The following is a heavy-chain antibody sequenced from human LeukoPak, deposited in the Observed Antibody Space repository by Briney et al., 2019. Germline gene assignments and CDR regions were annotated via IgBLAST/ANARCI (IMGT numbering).Heavy chain of an antibody. CDR2: IYPGGSDS. CDR3: GRQLTQTIGY. J-gene: IGHJ4*02. CDR1: GYGFTSYW. V-gene: IGHV5-51*01. Sequence: GGSPKISCKGSGYGFTSYWVAWVRQMSGEGLEWIGIIYPGGSDSRYSPSCEGQVTLSAVKSIGTAYLQWSRLKAPGTGLFYCGRQLTQTIGYWAQGTLVTVS. D-gene: IGHD1-7*01.